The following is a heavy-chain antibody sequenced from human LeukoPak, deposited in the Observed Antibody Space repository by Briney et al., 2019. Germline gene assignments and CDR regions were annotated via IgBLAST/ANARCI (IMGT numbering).Heavy chain of an antibody. CDR3: AKDLYYYGSGSPPDY. Sequence: GGSLRLSCAASGFTFDDYAMHWVRQAPGKGLEWVSLISWEGGSTYYADSVKGRFTISRDNSKNSLYLQMNSLRAEDTALYYCAKDLYYYGSGSPPDYWGQGTLVTVSS. CDR2: ISWEGGST. CDR1: GFTFDDYA. J-gene: IGHJ4*02. V-gene: IGHV3-43D*03. D-gene: IGHD3-10*01.